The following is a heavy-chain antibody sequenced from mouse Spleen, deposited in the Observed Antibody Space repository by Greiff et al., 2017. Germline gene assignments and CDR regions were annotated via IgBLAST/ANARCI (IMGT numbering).Heavy chain of an antibody. CDR2: IRNKANNHAT. CDR3: TRWSNYAMDY. Sequence: EVQRVESGGGLVQPGGSMKLSCAASGFTFSDAWMDWVRQSPEKGLEWVAEIRNKANNHATYYAESVKGRFTISRDDSKSSVYLQMNSLRAEDTGIYYCTRWSNYAMDYWGQGTSVTVSS. V-gene: IGHV6-6*01. CDR1: GFTFSDAW. J-gene: IGHJ4*01.